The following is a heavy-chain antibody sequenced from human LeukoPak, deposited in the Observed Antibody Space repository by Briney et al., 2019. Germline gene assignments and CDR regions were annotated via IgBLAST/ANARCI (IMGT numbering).Heavy chain of an antibody. CDR1: GGSTSSSNYY. D-gene: IGHD7-27*01. CDR3: ARWRNWGGYYFDY. V-gene: IGHV4-39*01. J-gene: IGHJ4*02. Sequence: PSETLSLTCTVSGGSTSSSNYYWGWIRQPPGKGLEWIGSMYYSGSTYYNPSLKSRVTISVDTSKNQFSLKLSSVTAADMAVYYCARWRNWGGYYFDYWGQGTLVTVSS. CDR2: MYYSGST.